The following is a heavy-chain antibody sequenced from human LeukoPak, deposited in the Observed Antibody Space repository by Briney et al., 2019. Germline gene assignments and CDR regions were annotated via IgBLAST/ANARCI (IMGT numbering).Heavy chain of an antibody. CDR3: ARDNDYVWGSYYYYYYMDV. CDR2: ISGSGGST. CDR1: EFSVGSNY. V-gene: IGHV3-23*01. D-gene: IGHD3-16*01. J-gene: IGHJ6*03. Sequence: GGSLRLSCAASEFSVGSNYMTWVRQAPGKGLEWVSAISGSGGSTYYADSVKGRFTISRDNSKNTLYLQMNSLRAEDTAVYYCARDNDYVWGSYYYYYYMDVWGKGTTVTISS.